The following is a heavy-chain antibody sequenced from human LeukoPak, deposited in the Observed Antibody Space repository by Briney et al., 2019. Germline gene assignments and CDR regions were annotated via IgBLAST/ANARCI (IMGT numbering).Heavy chain of an antibody. Sequence: PGGSLRLSCTASGFTFSTFGMHWVRRAPGSGLEWVAFIREDGTITYYGDSVRGRFSISRDNSKNTVYLQMDSLRTDDTSVYYCANGGTGTFDYWGQGTLVIVSS. CDR1: GFTFSTFG. CDR3: ANGGTGTFDY. J-gene: IGHJ4*02. CDR2: IREDGTIT. V-gene: IGHV3-30*02. D-gene: IGHD1-14*01.